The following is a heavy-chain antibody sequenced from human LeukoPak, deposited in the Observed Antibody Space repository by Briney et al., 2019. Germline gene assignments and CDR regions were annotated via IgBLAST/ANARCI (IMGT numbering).Heavy chain of an antibody. CDR2: INWSGGST. CDR3: ARAPITSPFYFDY. CDR1: GFALDEHG. J-gene: IGHJ4*02. Sequence: GGSLRLSCTPSGFALDEHGMRWVRQVPGKGLEWVSGINWSGGSTGYADPLRGRFTISRDNAKNSLYLQMDSLRAEDTALYYCARAPITSPFYFDYWGQGTLVTVSS. V-gene: IGHV3-20*04. D-gene: IGHD2-2*01.